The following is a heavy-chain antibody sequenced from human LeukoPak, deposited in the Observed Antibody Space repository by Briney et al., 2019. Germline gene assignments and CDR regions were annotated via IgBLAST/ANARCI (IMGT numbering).Heavy chain of an antibody. J-gene: IGHJ4*02. CDR3: AKRGAGSGGLHY. CDR1: GFTFNLYA. Sequence: AGGSLRLSCAASGFTFNLYAMTWVRQAPGKGLEWVSTFYETLKTDYADSVKGRFTISRDTSNNMLYLQMNSLRTEDTAIYYCAKRGAGSGGLHYWGQGTLVTVFS. V-gene: IGHV3-23*01. D-gene: IGHD6-19*01. CDR2: FYETLKT.